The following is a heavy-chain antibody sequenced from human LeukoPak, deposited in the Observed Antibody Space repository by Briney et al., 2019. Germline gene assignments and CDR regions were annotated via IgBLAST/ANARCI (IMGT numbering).Heavy chain of an antibody. Sequence: PSGTLSLTCAVSGGSISSNNWWSWVRQPPGKGLEWIGYIYHSGSTYYNPSLKSRVTISVDRSKNQFSLKLSSVTAADTAVYYCARGADSSGLAPFDYWGQGTLVTVSS. CDR2: IYHSGST. D-gene: IGHD3-22*01. V-gene: IGHV4-4*02. CDR3: ARGADSSGLAPFDY. CDR1: GGSISSNNW. J-gene: IGHJ4*02.